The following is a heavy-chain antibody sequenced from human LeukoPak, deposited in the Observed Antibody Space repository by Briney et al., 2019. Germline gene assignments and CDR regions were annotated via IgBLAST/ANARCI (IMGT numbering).Heavy chain of an antibody. Sequence: GGSLRLSCAASGFTFSSYGMSWVRQAPGKGLEWVSATTDSAYSTYYADSVKGRFTISRDNSENTLFLQMNSLRAEDTAVYYCATLWANNWNDVHYYGMDVWGQGTTVTVSS. CDR2: TTDSAYST. CDR1: GFTFSSYG. V-gene: IGHV3-23*01. D-gene: IGHD1-1*01. J-gene: IGHJ6*02. CDR3: ATLWANNWNDVHYYGMDV.